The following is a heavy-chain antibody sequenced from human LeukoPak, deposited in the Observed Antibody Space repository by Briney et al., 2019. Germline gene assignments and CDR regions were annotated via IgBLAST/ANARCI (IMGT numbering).Heavy chain of an antibody. D-gene: IGHD3-22*01. CDR2: IYYNGRN. CDR3: ERLLEYDNSGDPDTFDI. J-gene: IGHJ3*02. V-gene: IGHV4-59*01. Sequence: SETLSLTCMFSVGSLSNYYWSWIRQPPGKELEWMAFIYYNGRNKYKLPLQSRGTISLRTSKNHFSLQLRSVTAADTAMYYCERLLEYDNSGDPDTFDIWGQGTMVTVSS. CDR1: VGSLSNYY.